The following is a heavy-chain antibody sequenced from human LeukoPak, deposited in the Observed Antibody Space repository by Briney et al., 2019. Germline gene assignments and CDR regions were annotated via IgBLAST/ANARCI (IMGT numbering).Heavy chain of an antibody. CDR2: IYTSGST. D-gene: IGHD3-22*01. V-gene: IGHV4-4*07. CDR3: ARDNLYYYDSSGYDY. CDR1: GGSISSYY. Sequence: SATLSLPCTVSGGSISSYYWSWIRRPAGKGLEWIGRIYTSGSTNYNPSLKSRVTMSVDTSKNQFSLKLSSVTAADTAVYYCARDNLYYYDSSGYDYWGQGTLVTVSS. J-gene: IGHJ4*02.